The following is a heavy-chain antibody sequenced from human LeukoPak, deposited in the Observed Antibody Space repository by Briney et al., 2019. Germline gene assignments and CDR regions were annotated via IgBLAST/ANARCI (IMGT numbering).Heavy chain of an antibody. CDR3: AKGGELGYCSGGSCYGIYY. V-gene: IGHV3-23*01. CDR2: ISGSAHKI. J-gene: IGHJ4*02. CDR1: GITFSNYA. D-gene: IGHD2-15*01. Sequence: GGSLRLSCVASGITFSNYAVSWVRQAPEKGLDWVSVISGSAHKIRYADSVKGRFTISRDNSENIVYLQMNSLRAEDTAVYYCAKGGELGYCSGGSCYGIYYWGQGTLVTVSS.